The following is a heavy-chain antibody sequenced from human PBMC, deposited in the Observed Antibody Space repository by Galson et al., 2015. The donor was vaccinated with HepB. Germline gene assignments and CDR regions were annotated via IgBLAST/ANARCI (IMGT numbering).Heavy chain of an antibody. V-gene: IGHV3-21*01. CDR2: ISSSSSYI. CDR3: ARSHFWSGSLDY. Sequence: SLRLSCAASGFTFSSYSMNWVRQAPGKGLEWVSSISSSSSYIYYADSVKGRFTISRDNAKNSLYLQMNSLRAEDTAVYYCARSHFWSGSLDYWGQGTLVTVSS. CDR1: GFTFSSYS. D-gene: IGHD3-3*02. J-gene: IGHJ4*02.